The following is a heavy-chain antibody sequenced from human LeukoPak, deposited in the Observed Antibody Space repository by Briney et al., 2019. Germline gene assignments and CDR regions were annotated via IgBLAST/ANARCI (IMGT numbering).Heavy chain of an antibody. CDR2: IYYSGST. CDR3: ARVHFYYDSSGYPAH. V-gene: IGHV4-39*07. CDR1: GGSISSYY. Sequence: SETLSLTCTVSGGSISSYYWGWIRQPPGKGLEWIGSIYYSGSTYYNPSLKSRVTISVDTSKNQFSLKLSFVTAADTAVYYCARVHFYYDSSGYPAHWGQGTLVTVSS. D-gene: IGHD3-22*01. J-gene: IGHJ4*02.